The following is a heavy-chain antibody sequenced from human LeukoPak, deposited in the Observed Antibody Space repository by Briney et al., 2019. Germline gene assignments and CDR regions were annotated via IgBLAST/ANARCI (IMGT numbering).Heavy chain of an antibody. CDR2: INPNSGNT. Sequence: ASVKVSCKASGYTFTSYDINWVRQATGQGLEWMGWINPNSGNTGYAQKCQGRVTMTRNTSISTAYMELSSLRSEDTAVYYCAIASLNRDYYYGMDVWGQGTTVTVSS. D-gene: IGHD2/OR15-2a*01. J-gene: IGHJ6*02. CDR1: GYTFTSYD. V-gene: IGHV1-8*01. CDR3: AIASLNRDYYYGMDV.